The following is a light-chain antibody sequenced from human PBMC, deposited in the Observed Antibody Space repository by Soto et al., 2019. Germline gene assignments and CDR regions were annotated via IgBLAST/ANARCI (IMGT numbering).Light chain of an antibody. Sequence: DIQMTQSPSSLSASVGDRVTITCRASQGIRNDLGWYQQKPGKAPTVLIYAASTLQSGVPSRFSGSGSGTDFTLTISCLQSEDFATYYCQQYYSYPLTFGQGTKVDIK. V-gene: IGKV1-17*01. J-gene: IGKJ1*01. CDR2: AAS. CDR3: QQYYSYPLT. CDR1: QGIRND.